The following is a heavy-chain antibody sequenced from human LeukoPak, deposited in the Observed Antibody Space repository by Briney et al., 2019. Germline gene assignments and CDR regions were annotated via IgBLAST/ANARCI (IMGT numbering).Heavy chain of an antibody. V-gene: IGHV3-23*01. Sequence: GGSLRLSCAASGLTFSSYAMSWVRQAPGKGLEWASAISGSGGSTYYADSVKGRFTISRDNSKNTLYLQMNSLRAEDTAVYYCAKAPWYSNYFDYWGQGTLVTVSS. CDR1: GLTFSSYA. CDR3: AKAPWYSNYFDY. D-gene: IGHD4-11*01. J-gene: IGHJ4*02. CDR2: ISGSGGST.